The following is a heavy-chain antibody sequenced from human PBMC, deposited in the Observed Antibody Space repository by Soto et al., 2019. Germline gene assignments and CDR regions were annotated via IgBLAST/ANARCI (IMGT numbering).Heavy chain of an antibody. CDR2: IYYSGST. CDR3: ARDREQLGFDP. J-gene: IGHJ5*02. D-gene: IGHD6-13*01. V-gene: IGHV4-31*03. Sequence: SETLSLTCTVSGGSISSGGYYWSWIRQHPGKGLEWIGYIYYSGSTYYNPSLKSRVTISVDTSKNQFSPKLSSVTAADTAVYYCARDREQLGFDPWGQGTLVTVSS. CDR1: GGSISSGGYY.